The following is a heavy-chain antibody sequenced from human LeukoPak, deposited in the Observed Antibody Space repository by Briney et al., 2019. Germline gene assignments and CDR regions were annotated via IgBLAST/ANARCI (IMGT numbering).Heavy chain of an antibody. CDR2: IYYSGST. CDR1: GGSISSYY. J-gene: IGHJ4*02. CDR3: ARLKGGPDFVDFDY. V-gene: IGHV4-59*01. Sequence: SETLSLTCTVSGGSISSYYWSWIRQPPGKGLEWIGYIYYSGSTNYNPSLKSRVTISVDTSKNQFSLKLSSVTAADTAVYYCARLKGGPDFVDFDYWGQGTLVTVSS. D-gene: IGHD2-15*01.